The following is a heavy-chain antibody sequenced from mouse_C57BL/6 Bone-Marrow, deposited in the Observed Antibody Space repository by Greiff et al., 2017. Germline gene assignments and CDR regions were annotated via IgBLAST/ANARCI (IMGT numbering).Heavy chain of an antibody. Sequence: QVQLKQSGAELARPGASVKLSCKASGYTFTSYGISWVKQRTGQGLEWIGEIYPRSGNTYYNEKFKGKAPRTADKSSSTAYMELRSLTSEDSAVYFCARSAKAMDYWGQGTSVTVSS. CDR2: IYPRSGNT. CDR1: GYTFTSYG. V-gene: IGHV1-81*01. J-gene: IGHJ4*01. CDR3: ARSAKAMDY.